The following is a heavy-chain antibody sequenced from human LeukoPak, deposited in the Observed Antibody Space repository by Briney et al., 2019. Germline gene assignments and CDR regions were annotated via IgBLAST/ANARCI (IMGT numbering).Heavy chain of an antibody. J-gene: IGHJ4*02. CDR3: ARGLSSTRRESDY. D-gene: IGHD2-2*01. CDR1: GYSISSSNW. Sequence: SDTLSLTCAVSGYSISSSNWWGWIRQTPGKGLEWIGNIYYSGITNYNPSLKSRVTISVDTSKNQFSLNLGSVTAADTAVYFCARGLSSTRRESDYWGQGTLVTVSS. V-gene: IGHV4-28*03. CDR2: IYYSGIT.